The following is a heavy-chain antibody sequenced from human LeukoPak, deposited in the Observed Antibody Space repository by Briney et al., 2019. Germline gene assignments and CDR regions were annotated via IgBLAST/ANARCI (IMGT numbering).Heavy chain of an antibody. J-gene: IGHJ3*02. CDR1: GGSISSYY. Sequence: SETLSLTCTVSGGSISSYYWSWIRQPAGKGLEWIGRIYTSGSTNYNPSLKSRVTMSVDTSKNQFSLKLSSVTAADTAVYYCASTNYYDSPVAFDIWGQGTMVTVSS. CDR2: IYTSGST. CDR3: ASTNYYDSPVAFDI. D-gene: IGHD3-22*01. V-gene: IGHV4-4*07.